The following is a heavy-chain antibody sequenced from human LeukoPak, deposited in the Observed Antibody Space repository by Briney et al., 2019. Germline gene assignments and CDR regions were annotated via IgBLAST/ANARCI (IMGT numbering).Heavy chain of an antibody. V-gene: IGHV4-59*01. CDR3: ARAGSSWSFDY. CDR1: GGSISSYS. D-gene: IGHD6-13*01. CDR2: IYYIGNI. Sequence: PSETLSLTCTVSGGSISSYSWNWIRQPPGKGLEWIGYIYYIGNINYNPSLKSRATISVDTSKNQFSLKLSSVTAADTAVYYCARAGSSWSFDYWGQGALVTVSS. J-gene: IGHJ4*02.